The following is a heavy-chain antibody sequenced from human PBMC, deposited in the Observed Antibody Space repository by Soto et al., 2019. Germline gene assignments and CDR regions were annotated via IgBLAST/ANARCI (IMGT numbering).Heavy chain of an antibody. J-gene: IGHJ6*03. V-gene: IGHV4-39*01. CDR3: ARGNCSGGSCYYYYYYYYMDV. Sequence: SETLSLTCTVSGGSISSSSYYWGWIRQPPGKGLEWIGSIYYSGSTYYNPSLKSRVTISVDTSKNQFSLKLSSVTAADTAVYYCARGNCSGGSCYYYYYYYYMDVWGKGTTVTVSS. CDR2: IYYSGST. CDR1: GGSISSSSYY. D-gene: IGHD2-15*01.